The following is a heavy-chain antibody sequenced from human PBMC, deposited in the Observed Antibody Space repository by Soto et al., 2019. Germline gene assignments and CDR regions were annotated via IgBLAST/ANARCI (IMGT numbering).Heavy chain of an antibody. CDR1: GYTFTSYT. Sequence: SVKVSCKASGYTFTSYTISWVRQAPGQGLEWMGRIIPILGIANYAQKFQGRVTITADKSTSTAYMELSSLRSEDTAVYYCARGLGIAAAGPIDYWGQGTLVTVSS. CDR2: IIPILGIA. V-gene: IGHV1-69*02. J-gene: IGHJ4*02. CDR3: ARGLGIAAAGPIDY. D-gene: IGHD6-13*01.